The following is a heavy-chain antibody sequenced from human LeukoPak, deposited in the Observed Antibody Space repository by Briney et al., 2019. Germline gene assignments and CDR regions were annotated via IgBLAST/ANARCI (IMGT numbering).Heavy chain of an antibody. J-gene: IGHJ4*02. CDR2: IYYSGST. Sequence: SETLSLTCTVSGGSISSSSYYWGWIRQPPGKGLEWIGSIYYSGSTYYNPSLKSRVTISVDTSKNQFSLKLSSVTAADTAVYYCARDKGGSTSTDFDYWGQGTLVIVSS. CDR1: GGSISSSSYY. CDR3: ARDKGGSTSTDFDY. D-gene: IGHD2/OR15-2a*01. V-gene: IGHV4-39*07.